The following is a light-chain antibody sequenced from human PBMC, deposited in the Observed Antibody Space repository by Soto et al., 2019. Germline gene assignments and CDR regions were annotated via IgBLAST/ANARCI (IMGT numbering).Light chain of an antibody. V-gene: IGLV3-21*04. CDR3: QVWDTRSNHVV. CDR2: HNS. J-gene: IGLJ3*02. Sequence: SYELTQPPSVSVAPGKTATISCGGNNIGTKSVHWYQQKPGQAPVVVIYHNSDRPSGIPERFSGSNSGNTATLTISRVEAGEEADYFCQVWDTRSNHVVFGGGTKLTVL. CDR1: NIGTKS.